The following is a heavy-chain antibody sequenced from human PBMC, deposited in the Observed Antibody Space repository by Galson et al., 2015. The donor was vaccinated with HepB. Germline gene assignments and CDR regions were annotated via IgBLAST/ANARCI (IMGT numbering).Heavy chain of an antibody. CDR2: INPSGGST. V-gene: IGHV1-46*03. D-gene: IGHD3-22*01. CDR1: GYTFTSYY. J-gene: IGHJ4*02. CDR3: ARQRITMIVVTSGLGY. Sequence: SVKVSCKASGYTFTSYYMHWVRQAPGQGLEWMGIINPSGGSTSYAQKFQGRVTMTRDTSTSTVYMELSSLRSEDTAVYYCARQRITMIVVTSGLGYWGQGTLVTVSS.